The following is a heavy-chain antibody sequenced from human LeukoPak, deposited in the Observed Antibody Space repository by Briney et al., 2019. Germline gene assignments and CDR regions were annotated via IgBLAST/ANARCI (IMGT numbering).Heavy chain of an antibody. Sequence: GRSLRLSCAASGFTFSYYAMHWVRQAPGKGLEWVALISYDGDNKNHADSVKGLFTIFRDNSKNTLHLQMNSLRAEDTAVYYCAKERIRGVTKYYFDYWGQGTLVTVSS. J-gene: IGHJ4*02. CDR2: ISYDGDNK. CDR1: GFTFSYYA. CDR3: AKERIRGVTKYYFDY. V-gene: IGHV3-30*04. D-gene: IGHD3-10*01.